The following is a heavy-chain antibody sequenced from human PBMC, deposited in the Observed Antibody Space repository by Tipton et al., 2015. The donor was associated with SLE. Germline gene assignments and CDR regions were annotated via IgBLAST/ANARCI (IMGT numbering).Heavy chain of an antibody. Sequence: TLSLTCTVSGGSISSHYWSWIRQPPGKGLEWIGEINHSGSTNYNPSLKSRVTIAVDTSKNQFSLKLSSVTAADTAVYYCARSRYGTFDYWGQGTLVTVSS. CDR1: GGSISSHY. D-gene: IGHD5-18*01. CDR2: INHSGST. CDR3: ARSRYGTFDY. J-gene: IGHJ4*02. V-gene: IGHV4-34*01.